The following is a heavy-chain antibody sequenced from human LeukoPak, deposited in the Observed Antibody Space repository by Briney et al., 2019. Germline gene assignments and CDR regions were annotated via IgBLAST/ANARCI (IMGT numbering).Heavy chain of an antibody. D-gene: IGHD2-15*01. CDR3: ARVPASWAATPTVDY. V-gene: IGHV1-18*01. CDR1: GYTFTSYG. CDR2: ISAYNGNT. J-gene: IGHJ4*02. Sequence: ASVKVSCKASGYTFTSYGISWVRQAPGQGLEWMGWISAYNGNTNYAQKLQGRVTMTTDTSTSTAYMELRSLRSEDTAVYYCARVPASWAATPTVDYWGQGTLVTVSS.